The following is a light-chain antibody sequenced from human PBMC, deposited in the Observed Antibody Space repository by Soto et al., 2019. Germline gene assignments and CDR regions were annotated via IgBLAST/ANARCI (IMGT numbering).Light chain of an antibody. CDR1: QSVSSN. J-gene: IGKJ1*01. V-gene: IGKV3-15*01. CDR3: QQYNNWPPRT. CDR2: GAS. Sequence: EFVLTQSPATLSVSPGERATLSCRASQSVSSNLAWYQQKPGQAPRLLIYGASTRATGIPARFSGSGSGTEFTLTISSLQSEDFAVYYCQQYNNWPPRTFGQGTKVDIK.